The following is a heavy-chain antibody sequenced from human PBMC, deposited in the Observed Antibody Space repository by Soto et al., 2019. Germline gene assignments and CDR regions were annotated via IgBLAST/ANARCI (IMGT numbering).Heavy chain of an antibody. CDR1: GGSIISGGYY. J-gene: IGHJ4*01. V-gene: IGHV4-31*03. CDR3: AGIYSGIPGGLLRY. Sequence: QVQLQESGPGLVKPSQTLSLTCTVSGGSIISGGYYWSWIRQHPGKGLECIGYIYYSGSTYYNRSLKSRVTISVDTSKNQFSLKLSSVTAADTAVYYCAGIYSGIPGGLLRYWGHGTLVTVSS. D-gene: IGHD1-26*01. CDR2: IYYSGST.